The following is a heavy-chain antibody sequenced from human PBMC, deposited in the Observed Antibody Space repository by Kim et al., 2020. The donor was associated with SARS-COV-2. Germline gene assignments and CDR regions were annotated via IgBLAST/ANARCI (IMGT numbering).Heavy chain of an antibody. J-gene: IGHJ4*02. Sequence: GGSLRLSCAASGFTFSSYGMNWVRQAPGKGLEWVAVISYDGSNKYYADSVKGRFTISRDNSKNTLYLQMNSLRAEDTAVYYCASDRGGYRYGPGDYWGQGTLVTVSS. CDR3: ASDRGGYRYGPGDY. CDR2: ISYDGSNK. V-gene: IGHV3-33*05. D-gene: IGHD5-18*01. CDR1: GFTFSSYG.